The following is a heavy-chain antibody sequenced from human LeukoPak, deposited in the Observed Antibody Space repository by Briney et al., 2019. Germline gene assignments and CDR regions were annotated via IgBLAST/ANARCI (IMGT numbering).Heavy chain of an antibody. J-gene: IGHJ4*02. Sequence: GESLKISCKGSGYSFTSYWIGWVRQMPGKGLEWMVVIYPGDSDTRYSPSFQGQVTLSADKSISTAYLQWSSLKASDTAIYYCARALVGAATLSYWGQGTLVTVSS. CDR1: GYSFTSYW. D-gene: IGHD1-26*01. CDR2: IYPGDSDT. V-gene: IGHV5-51*01. CDR3: ARALVGAATLSY.